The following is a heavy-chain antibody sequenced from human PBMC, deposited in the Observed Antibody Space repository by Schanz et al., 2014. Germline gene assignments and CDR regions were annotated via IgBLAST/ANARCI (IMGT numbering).Heavy chain of an antibody. CDR3: AREEGWGIAAAGPKHYYYGMDV. Sequence: EVRLVESGGGLVQPGGSLRLSCEASGFDFNSYSMNWVRQAPGKGLEWVSVIYSGIGAYYADSVKDRFTVSRDNSKNTLYLHMNTLRSEDTAVYYCAREEGWGIAAAGPKHYYYGMDVWGQGTTVTVSS. J-gene: IGHJ6*02. V-gene: IGHV3-66*01. CDR1: GFDFNSYS. CDR2: IYSGIGA. D-gene: IGHD6-13*01.